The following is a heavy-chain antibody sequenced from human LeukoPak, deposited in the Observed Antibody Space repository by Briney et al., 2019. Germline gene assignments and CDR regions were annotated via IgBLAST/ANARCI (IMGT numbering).Heavy chain of an antibody. J-gene: IGHJ4*02. CDR1: VGSISSYY. D-gene: IGHD3-10*01. CDR3: ARRGGGRVGSGSYWYFDY. CDR2: IYYSGST. Sequence: PSETLSLTCTVSVGSISSYYWSWIRQPPGKGLEWIGYIYYSGSTNYNPSLKSRVTISVDTSTNQFSLKLSSVTAADTAVYYCARRGGGRVGSGSYWYFDYWGQGTLVTVSS. V-gene: IGHV4-59*08.